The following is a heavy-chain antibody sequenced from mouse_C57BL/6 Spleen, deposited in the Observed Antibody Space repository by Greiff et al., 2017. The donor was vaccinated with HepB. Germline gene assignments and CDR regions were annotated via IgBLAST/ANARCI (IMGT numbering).Heavy chain of an antibody. D-gene: IGHD2-1*01. V-gene: IGHV1-82*01. J-gene: IGHJ3*01. CDR3: ARDYGNYVSWFAY. Sequence: VQLQQSGPELVKPGASVKISCKASGYAFSSSWMNWVKQRPGKGLEWIGRIYPGDGDTNYNGKFKGKATLTADKSSSTAYMQLSSLTSEDSAVYFCARDYGNYVSWFAYWGQGTLVTVSA. CDR2: IYPGDGDT. CDR1: GYAFSSSW.